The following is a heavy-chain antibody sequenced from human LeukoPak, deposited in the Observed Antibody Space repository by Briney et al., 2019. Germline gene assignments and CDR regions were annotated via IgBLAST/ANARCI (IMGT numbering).Heavy chain of an antibody. V-gene: IGHV4-34*01. Sequence: ETLSLTCTVSGGSITSSYWSWIRQPPGKGLEWIREINHSGSTNYNPSLKSRVTISVDTTKNQFSLKLSSVTAADTAVYYCARGIDYYGSGSYRRTPNWFDPWGQGTLVTVSS. CDR3: ARGIDYYGSGSYRRTPNWFDP. CDR2: INHSGST. CDR1: GGSITSSY. D-gene: IGHD3-10*01. J-gene: IGHJ5*02.